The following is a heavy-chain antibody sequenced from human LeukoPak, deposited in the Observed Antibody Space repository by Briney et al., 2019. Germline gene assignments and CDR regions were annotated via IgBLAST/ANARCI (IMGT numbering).Heavy chain of an antibody. CDR2: ISYDGSNK. D-gene: IGHD3-10*01. J-gene: IGHJ4*02. CDR1: GFTFSSYG. Sequence: GRSLRLSCAASGFTFSSYGMPWVRQAPGKGLEWVAVISYDGSNKYYADSVKGRFTISRDNSKNTLSLQMNSLRAEDTAVYYCAKTMVRGVIISPFDYWGQGTLVTVSS. V-gene: IGHV3-30*18. CDR3: AKTMVRGVIISPFDY.